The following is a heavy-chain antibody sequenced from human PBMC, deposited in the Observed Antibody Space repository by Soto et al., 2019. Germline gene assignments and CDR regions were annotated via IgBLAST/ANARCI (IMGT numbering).Heavy chain of an antibody. D-gene: IGHD4-17*01. CDR3: ARGSYGDYSD. Sequence: PGESLKISCAASGFTFSSSTMNWVRQAPGKGLEWVSSISSDSVWIYYAASVKGRFTISRDNAKNSLFLQMSSLRAEDTAVYYCARGSYGDYSDWGQGTLVTVSS. V-gene: IGHV3-21*01. CDR2: ISSDSVWI. J-gene: IGHJ4*02. CDR1: GFTFSSST.